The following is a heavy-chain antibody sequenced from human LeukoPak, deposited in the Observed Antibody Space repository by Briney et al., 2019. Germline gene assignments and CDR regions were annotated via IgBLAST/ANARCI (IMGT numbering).Heavy chain of an antibody. J-gene: IGHJ4*02. Sequence: GASVKVSCKAFGVTLIGYHMHWVRQAPGRRPEWMGWIDRISGASPPAQKFQGRVTMTRDTSMSTFYMDMSGLTSDDTAIYYCAISDYMWGCASWGVGTQVTVSS. D-gene: IGHD3-16*01. CDR2: IDRISGAS. CDR1: GVTLIGYH. V-gene: IGHV1-2*02. CDR3: AISDYMWGCAS.